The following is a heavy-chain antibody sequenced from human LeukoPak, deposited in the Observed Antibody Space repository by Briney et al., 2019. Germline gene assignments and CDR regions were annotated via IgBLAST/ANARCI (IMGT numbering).Heavy chain of an antibody. CDR1: GGSISSNSYY. D-gene: IGHD3-22*01. CDR2: IYYSGST. CDR3: ARRDYYDSSGYSIDFDY. V-gene: IGHV4-39*01. Sequence: SEALSLTCTVSGGSISSNSYYWGWTRQPPGKGLECIGSIYYSGSTYYNPSLKSRVTISVDTSKNQFSLKLSSVTAADTAVYYCARRDYYDSSGYSIDFDYWGQGTLVTVSS. J-gene: IGHJ4*02.